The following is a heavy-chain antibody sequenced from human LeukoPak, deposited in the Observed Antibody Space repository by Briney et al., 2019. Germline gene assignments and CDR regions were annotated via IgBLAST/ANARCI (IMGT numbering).Heavy chain of an antibody. CDR3: AKDLGPGSMATSPGFDY. Sequence: PGGSLRLSCAASGFTFDDYAMHWLRPAPGKGLEGVSGISWNSGSIGHAHPVKGRFTISRDNAKTSLYLQMNSLRAEDTALYYCAKDLGPGSMATSPGFDYWGQGTLVTVTS. V-gene: IGHV3-9*01. CDR1: GFTFDDYA. J-gene: IGHJ4*02. D-gene: IGHD5-24*01. CDR2: ISWNSGSI.